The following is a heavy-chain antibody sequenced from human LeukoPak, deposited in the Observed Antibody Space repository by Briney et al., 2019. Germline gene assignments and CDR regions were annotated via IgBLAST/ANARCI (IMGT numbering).Heavy chain of an antibody. CDR2: IYHSGST. J-gene: IGHJ4*02. V-gene: IGHV4-4*02. CDR1: GGSISSSNW. D-gene: IGHD4-17*01. CDR3: ARGPSYGDYVPY. Sequence: SGALSLTCAVSGGSISSSNWWSWIRQPPGKGLEWIGEIYHSGSTYYNPSLKSRVTISVDTSKNQFSLKLSSVTAADTAVYYCARGPSYGDYVPYWGQGTLVTVSS.